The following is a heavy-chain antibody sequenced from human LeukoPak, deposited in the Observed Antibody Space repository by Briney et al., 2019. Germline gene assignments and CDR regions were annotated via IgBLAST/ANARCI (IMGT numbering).Heavy chain of an antibody. CDR1: GSSFTTYW. J-gene: IGHJ3*02. CDR2: IYPGDSET. Sequence: GESLQISCQGSGSSFTTYWIAGVRQLPGKGLEWMGIIYPGDSETRYSPSFQGQVTISADKSISTAYLQWGSLKASDTAMYYCTRSPRDGYHDAFDSWAKGQWSPSRQ. CDR3: TRSPRDGYHDAFDS. V-gene: IGHV5-51*01. D-gene: IGHD5-24*01.